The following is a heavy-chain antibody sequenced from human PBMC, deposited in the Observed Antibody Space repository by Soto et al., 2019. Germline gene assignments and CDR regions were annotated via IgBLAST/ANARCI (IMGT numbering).Heavy chain of an antibody. CDR1: VYSFTSYW. Sequence: GESLKISCKGCVYSFTSYWIGWVRQMPGKGLEWMGIIYPGDSDTRYSPSFQGQVTISADKSISTAYLQWSSLKASDTAMYYCARQTTRHKFDYWGQGALPTVSS. CDR2: IYPGDSDT. V-gene: IGHV5-51*01. D-gene: IGHD1-7*01. J-gene: IGHJ4*02. CDR3: ARQTTRHKFDY.